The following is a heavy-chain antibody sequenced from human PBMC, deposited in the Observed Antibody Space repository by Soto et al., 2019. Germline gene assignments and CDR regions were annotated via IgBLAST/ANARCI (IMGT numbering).Heavy chain of an antibody. Sequence: GASVKVSFKASGYTFTSYGISWLRQAPGQGLEWMGWISAYNGNTNYAQKLQGRVTMTTDTSTSTAYMELRSLRSDDTAVYYCARDPKIAVAGRSDAFDIWGQGTMVTVS. CDR1: GYTFTSYG. J-gene: IGHJ3*02. CDR3: ARDPKIAVAGRSDAFDI. CDR2: ISAYNGNT. D-gene: IGHD6-19*01. V-gene: IGHV1-18*01.